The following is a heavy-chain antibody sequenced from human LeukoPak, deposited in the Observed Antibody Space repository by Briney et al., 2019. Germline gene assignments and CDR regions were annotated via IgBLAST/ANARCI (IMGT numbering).Heavy chain of an antibody. V-gene: IGHV1-69*06. CDR3: ARVVGLTGYSSSWYSGYYYYMDV. CDR2: IIPIFGTT. CDR1: GGTFSSYA. Sequence: SVKVSCKASGGTFSSYAISWVRQAPGQGLEWMGGIIPIFGTTNYAQRFQDRVTITADKSTSTAYMELSSLRSEDTAVYYCARVVGLTGYSSSWYSGYYYYMDVWGKGTTVTVSS. D-gene: IGHD6-13*01. J-gene: IGHJ6*03.